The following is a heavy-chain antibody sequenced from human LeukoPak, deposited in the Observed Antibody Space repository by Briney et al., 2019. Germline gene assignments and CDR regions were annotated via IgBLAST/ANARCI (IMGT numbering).Heavy chain of an antibody. J-gene: IGHJ4*02. CDR2: IYPDDSDT. Sequence: GESLKISCKGSGYSFTNYWIGWVRQMPGKGLEWMGIIYPDDSDTRYSPSFQGQVTISADKSISTAYLQWSSLKASDTAMYYCARTYYYDSSGYSTAFDYWGQGTLVTVSS. CDR1: GYSFTNYW. V-gene: IGHV5-51*01. D-gene: IGHD3-22*01. CDR3: ARTYYYDSSGYSTAFDY.